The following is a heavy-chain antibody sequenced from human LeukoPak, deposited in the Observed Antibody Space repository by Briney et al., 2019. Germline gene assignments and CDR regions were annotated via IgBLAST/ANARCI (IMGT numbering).Heavy chain of an antibody. Sequence: ASVKVSCKASGGTFSSYAISWVRQAPGQGLEWMGGIIPIFGTANYAQKFQGRATITADESTSTAYMELSSLRSEDTAVYYCARSSEYDYYYYGMDVWGQGTTVTVSS. CDR3: ARSSEYDYYYYGMDV. CDR1: GGTFSSYA. CDR2: IIPIFGTA. D-gene: IGHD6-6*01. J-gene: IGHJ6*02. V-gene: IGHV1-69*13.